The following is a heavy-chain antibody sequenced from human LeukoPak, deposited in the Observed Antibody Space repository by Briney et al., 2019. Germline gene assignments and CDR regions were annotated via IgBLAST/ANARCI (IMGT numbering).Heavy chain of an antibody. Sequence: GGSLRLSCAASGFTFSSYSMNWVRQAPGKGLEWVSSISSSSSYIYYADSVKGRFTISRDNAKNSLYLQMNSLRAEDTAVYYCARDPAWYNWNYLDYWGQGTLVTVSS. V-gene: IGHV3-21*01. D-gene: IGHD1-20*01. J-gene: IGHJ4*02. CDR3: ARDPAWYNWNYLDY. CDR1: GFTFSSYS. CDR2: ISSSSSYI.